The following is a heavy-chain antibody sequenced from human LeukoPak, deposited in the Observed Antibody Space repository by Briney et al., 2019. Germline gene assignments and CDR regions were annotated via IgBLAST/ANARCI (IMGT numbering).Heavy chain of an antibody. V-gene: IGHV4-4*07. D-gene: IGHD1-26*01. CDR1: GGSISSYY. Sequence: SETLSLTCTVSGGSISSYYWSWIRQPAGQGLEWIGRIYTSGSTNYNASLKSRVSMSVDTSKNQFSLKLSSVTAADTAVFYCARENSGSYREFDYWGQGTLVTVSS. CDR3: ARENSGSYREFDY. J-gene: IGHJ4*02. CDR2: IYTSGST.